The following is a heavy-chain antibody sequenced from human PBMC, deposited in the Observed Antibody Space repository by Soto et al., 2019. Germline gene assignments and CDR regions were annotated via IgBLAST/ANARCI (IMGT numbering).Heavy chain of an antibody. CDR3: ARHISNFRYYYYAMDV. J-gene: IGHJ6*02. D-gene: IGHD4-4*01. V-gene: IGHV5-51*01. CDR2: FYPLYSCT. CDR1: GYTFTDCW. Sequence: GEALKISCKWFGYTFTDCWFVWVLDLPGKGLECMGIFYPLYSCTRYIPSFHHDVSITVNRYTNTAYLPETTLYASHTAMYYCARHISNFRYYYYAMDVWGQGTTVTVSS.